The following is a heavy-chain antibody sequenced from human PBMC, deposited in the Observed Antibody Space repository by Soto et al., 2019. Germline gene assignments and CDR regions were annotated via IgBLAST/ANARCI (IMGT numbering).Heavy chain of an antibody. Sequence: SVKVSCKASGGTFSSYAISWVRQAPGQGLEWMGGIIPIFGTANYAQKFQGRVTITADESTSTAYMELSSLRSEDTAVYYCARGYSSSWYIEDYYYYYGMDVWGQGATVTVSS. CDR3: ARGYSSSWYIEDYYYYYGMDV. CDR1: GGTFSSYA. D-gene: IGHD6-13*01. CDR2: IIPIFGTA. J-gene: IGHJ6*02. V-gene: IGHV1-69*13.